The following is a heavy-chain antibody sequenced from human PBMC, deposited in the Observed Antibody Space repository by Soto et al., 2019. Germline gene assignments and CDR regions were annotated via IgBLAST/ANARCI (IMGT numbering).Heavy chain of an antibody. V-gene: IGHV1-69*17. Sequence: QVQLVQSGAEVKKPGSSVKVSCKASGGSFNSYAMSWVRQAPGQGLEWMGGIIPMSGIPNYAQKFKGRVTITADKSTTTVYVEVNNLTYEDTAVYYCTRRGRESANWFDPWGQGTQVTVSS. CDR1: GGSFNSYA. CDR2: IIPMSGIP. D-gene: IGHD3-10*01. J-gene: IGHJ5*02. CDR3: TRRGRESANWFDP.